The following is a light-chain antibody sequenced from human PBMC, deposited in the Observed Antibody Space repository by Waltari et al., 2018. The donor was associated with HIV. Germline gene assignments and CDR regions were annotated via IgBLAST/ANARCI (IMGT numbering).Light chain of an antibody. CDR2: GVS. Sequence: EIVMTQSPATLSVSPGERVTLSCRASQSIAKNLAWYQQKPGQAPRLLIYGVSTRATGIPARFSGSGSWTEFTLTISSLQSEDFAVYYCQQYDNWPPWTFGQGTKVEI. CDR3: QQYDNWPPWT. V-gene: IGKV3-15*01. J-gene: IGKJ1*01. CDR1: QSIAKN.